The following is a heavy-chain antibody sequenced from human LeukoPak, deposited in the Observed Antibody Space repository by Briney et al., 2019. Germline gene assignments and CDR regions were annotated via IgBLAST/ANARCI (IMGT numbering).Heavy chain of an antibody. Sequence: GGSLRLSCAVSGFTFSGFWMSWVRQAPGKGLEWVANIKQDGSEKYYVDSVKGRFTISRDNAKNSLYLQMNSLRAEDTAVYYCARDDYSSSDYWGQGTLVTVSS. J-gene: IGHJ4*02. CDR3: ARDDYSSSDY. D-gene: IGHD6-6*01. CDR1: GFTFSGFW. V-gene: IGHV3-7*03. CDR2: IKQDGSEK.